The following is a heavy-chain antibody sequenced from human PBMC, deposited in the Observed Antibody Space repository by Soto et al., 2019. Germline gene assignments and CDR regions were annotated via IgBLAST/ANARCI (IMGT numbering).Heavy chain of an antibody. Sequence: EVQLVESGGGLVQPGGSLRLSCAASGFTFSSYWMHWVRQAPGKGLVWVSRINSDGSSTSYADSVKGRFTISSDNAKNALYLQMSSVRAEDTAVYYCARATDYKFDYWGQGTLVTVSS. V-gene: IGHV3-74*01. D-gene: IGHD4-4*01. J-gene: IGHJ4*02. CDR1: GFTFSSYW. CDR2: INSDGSST. CDR3: ARATDYKFDY.